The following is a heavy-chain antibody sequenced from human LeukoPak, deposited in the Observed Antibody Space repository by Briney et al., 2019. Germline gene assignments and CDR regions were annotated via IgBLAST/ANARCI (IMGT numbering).Heavy chain of an antibody. CDR2: ISSNGNSI. Sequence: GGSLRLSCAASGLSFNDYYMNWIRQSPGKGLEWISYISSNGNSIYYADSVKGRFTISRDNSKKTLYLQMNNLRVEDTAVYYCARVQFQWFDPWGQGTLVTVSS. CDR1: GLSFNDYY. D-gene: IGHD6-19*01. CDR3: ARVQFQWFDP. J-gene: IGHJ5*02. V-gene: IGHV3-11*04.